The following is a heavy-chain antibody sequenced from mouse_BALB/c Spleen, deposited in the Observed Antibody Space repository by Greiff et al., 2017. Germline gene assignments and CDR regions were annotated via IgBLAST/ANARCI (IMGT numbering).Heavy chain of an antibody. J-gene: IGHJ3*01. CDR3: AIRGNYYGSSPWFAY. D-gene: IGHD1-1*01. CDR1: GFTFSSYA. V-gene: IGHV5-6-5*01. CDR2: ISSGGST. Sequence: EVKLVESGGGLVKPGGSLKLSCAGSGFTFSSYAMSWVRQTPEKRLEWVASISSGGSTYYPDSVKGRFTISRDNARNILYLQMSSLRSEDTAMYYCAIRGNYYGSSPWFAYWGQGTLVTVSA.